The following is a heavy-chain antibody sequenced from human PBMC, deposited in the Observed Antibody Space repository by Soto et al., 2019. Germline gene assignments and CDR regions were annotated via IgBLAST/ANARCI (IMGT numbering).Heavy chain of an antibody. CDR1: GFTFSSYA. CDR2: ISGSGGDT. V-gene: IGHV3-23*01. Sequence: GGSLRLSCAASGFTFSSYAISLVRQAPGKGMEWVSAISGSGGDTYYADSVKGRFTISRDNSKNALYLQMSSLGAEDTAVYYCAKGVEGYCSSTICHAYWSDPWGQGTLVTVSS. D-gene: IGHD2-2*01. CDR3: AKGVEGYCSSTICHAYWSDP. J-gene: IGHJ5*02.